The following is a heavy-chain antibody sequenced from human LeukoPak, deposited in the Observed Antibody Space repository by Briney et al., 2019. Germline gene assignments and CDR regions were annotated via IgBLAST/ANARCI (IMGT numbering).Heavy chain of an antibody. CDR3: ARDGTAGDLYDDAFDI. J-gene: IGHJ3*02. V-gene: IGHV1-69*06. CDR2: IIPIFGTA. D-gene: IGHD7-27*01. Sequence: GASVKVSCKASGYTFTGYYMHWVRQAPGQGLEWMGGIIPIFGTANYAQEFQGRVTSTADKSTSTAYMELSSLRSEDTAVYYCARDGTAGDLYDDAFDIWGQGTMVTVSS. CDR1: GYTFTGYY.